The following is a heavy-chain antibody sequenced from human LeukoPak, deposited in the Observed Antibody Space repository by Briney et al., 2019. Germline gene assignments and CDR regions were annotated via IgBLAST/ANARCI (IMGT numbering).Heavy chain of an antibody. CDR2: ISGSGGST. V-gene: IGHV3-23*01. CDR1: RFTFSSYA. D-gene: IGHD6-13*01. CDR3: AKVGDSSSWYDLTAEYFQY. Sequence: GGSLRLSCAASRFTFSSYAMSWVRQAPGKGLEWVSTISGSGGSTYYADSVKGRFTISRDNSKNTLYLQMNSLRAEDTAVYYCAKVGDSSSWYDLTAEYFQYWGQGTLVTVSS. J-gene: IGHJ1*01.